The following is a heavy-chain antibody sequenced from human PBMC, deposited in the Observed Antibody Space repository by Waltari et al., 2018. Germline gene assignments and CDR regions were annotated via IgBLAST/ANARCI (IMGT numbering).Heavy chain of an antibody. CDR2: IYYSGST. J-gene: IGHJ3*02. D-gene: IGHD3-3*01. CDR1: GGSISSYY. CDR3: ARVNDLSSSYYITAFEI. Sequence: QVQLQESGPGLVKPSGTLSLTCTVSGGSISSYYWSWIRQPPGEGLEWIGYIYYSGSTNNNPALKRRFTILVDTCKIQFPLKPSSVTAADTAVYYCARVNDLSSSYYITAFEIWGQGTMVTVSP. V-gene: IGHV4-59*01.